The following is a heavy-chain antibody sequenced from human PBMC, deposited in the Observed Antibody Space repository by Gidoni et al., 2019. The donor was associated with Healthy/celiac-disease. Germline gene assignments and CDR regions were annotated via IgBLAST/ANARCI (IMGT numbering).Heavy chain of an antibody. CDR1: GFTFSSYA. CDR2: ISGSGGST. D-gene: IGHD6-13*01. J-gene: IGHJ5*02. V-gene: IGHV3-23*01. CDR3: AKDYGAAGRVNWFDP. Sequence: EVQLLESGGGWVPPGGSLRLSCAASGFTFSSYAMSWVSRAPGKGLELVSAISGSGGSTYYADSVKGRFTISRDNSKNTMDLQINSLRAEDTAVYYCAKDYGAAGRVNWFDPWGQGTLVTVAS.